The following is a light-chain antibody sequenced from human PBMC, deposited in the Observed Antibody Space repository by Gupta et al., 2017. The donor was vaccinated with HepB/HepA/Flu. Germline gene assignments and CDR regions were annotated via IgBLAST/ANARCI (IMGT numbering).Light chain of an antibody. Sequence: ELVLTQSPATLSLPPGERATLSCRASQSVSSYLAWYQQKPGQAPRLLIYDASNRATGIPARFSGSGSGTDFTLTISSLEPEDFAVYYCQQRSNWPPFTFGRGTKVEIK. CDR2: DAS. J-gene: IGKJ1*01. CDR1: QSVSSY. CDR3: QQRSNWPPFT. V-gene: IGKV3-11*01.